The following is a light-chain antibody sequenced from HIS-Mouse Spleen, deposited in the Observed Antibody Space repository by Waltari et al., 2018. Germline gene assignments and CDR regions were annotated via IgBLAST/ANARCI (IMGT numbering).Light chain of an antibody. V-gene: IGKV3-11*01. CDR1: QSVSSY. Sequence: EIVLTQSPATLSLSPGDRATLSCRASQSVSSYLAGYQQKPGQAPRLLIYDASNRATGIPARFSGSGSGTDFTLTISSLEPEDFAVYYCQQRSNWPPEITFGGGTKVEIK. CDR3: QQRSNWPPEIT. J-gene: IGKJ4*01. CDR2: DAS.